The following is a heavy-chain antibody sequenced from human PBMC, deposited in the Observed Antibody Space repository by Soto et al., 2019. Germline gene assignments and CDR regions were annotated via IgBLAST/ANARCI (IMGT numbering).Heavy chain of an antibody. CDR3: AKSPGSGPTEKFDS. CDR2: ISGRDSST. CDR1: GFTFSIYA. Sequence: EVQLLESGGGLVQPGGSLRLSCEASGFTFSIYAMNWVRQPPGRGLEWVSSISGRDSSTYYADSVKGRITIARDNSKNTLYLQMNSLRVEDTAVYFCAKSPGSGPTEKFDSWGQGTLVTVSS. D-gene: IGHD6-25*01. J-gene: IGHJ4*02. V-gene: IGHV3-23*01.